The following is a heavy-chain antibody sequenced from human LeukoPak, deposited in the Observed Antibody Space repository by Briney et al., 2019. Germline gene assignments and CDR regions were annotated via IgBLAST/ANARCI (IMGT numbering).Heavy chain of an antibody. V-gene: IGHV3-23*01. CDR3: AKMAYDSSAPI. D-gene: IGHD3-22*01. CDR1: GFIFSSYA. Sequence: GGSLRLSCAASGFIFSSYAMSWVRQAPGKGLEWVSAISGSGGSTLYADSVKGRFTISRENGKNTLYLQMNSLRAEDTAVYYCAKMAYDSSAPIWGQGTMVTVSS. CDR2: ISGSGGST. J-gene: IGHJ3*02.